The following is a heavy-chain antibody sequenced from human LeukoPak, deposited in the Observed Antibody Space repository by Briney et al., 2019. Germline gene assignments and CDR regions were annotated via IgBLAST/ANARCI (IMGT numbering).Heavy chain of an antibody. J-gene: IGHJ2*01. V-gene: IGHV3-13*01. Sequence: GGSLRPSCAPSGFPFSAYDMHWVRQAPGKGLEWVSAFGSAGDTYYPGAVKGRFTISRDYAKNSLFLQMNNLIAGDTAVYFCVRGALPGDNWYFDLWRRGTLVTVSS. CDR3: VRGALPGDNWYFDL. CDR1: GFPFSAYD. CDR2: FGSAGDT.